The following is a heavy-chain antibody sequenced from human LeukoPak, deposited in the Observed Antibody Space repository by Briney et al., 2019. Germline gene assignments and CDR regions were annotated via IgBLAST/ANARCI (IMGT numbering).Heavy chain of an antibody. CDR2: INHSGST. D-gene: IGHD3-22*01. J-gene: IGHJ4*02. V-gene: IGHV4-34*01. CDR1: GGSISSYY. CDR3: ARLPRRDYDTSGFYYGRARFDF. Sequence: SETLSLTCTVSGGSISSYYWSWIRQSPGKGLEWIGEINHSGSTDYNPSLKSRVTISVDTSKNQFSLKLSSVTAADTAVYYCARLPRRDYDTSGFYYGRARFDFWGQGTLVTVSS.